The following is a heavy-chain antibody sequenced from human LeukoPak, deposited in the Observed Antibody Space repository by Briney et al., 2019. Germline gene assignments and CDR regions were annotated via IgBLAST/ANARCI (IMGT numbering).Heavy chain of an antibody. Sequence: GGSLRLSCAASGFTFDDYAMHWVRQAPGKGLEWVSGISWNSGSIGYADSVKGRFTISRDNAKNSLYLRMNSLRAEDMALYYCAKDISSSAARGGGYMDVWGKGTTVTVSS. J-gene: IGHJ6*03. CDR1: GFTFDDYA. CDR2: ISWNSGSI. V-gene: IGHV3-9*03. CDR3: AKDISSSAARGGGYMDV. D-gene: IGHD6-6*01.